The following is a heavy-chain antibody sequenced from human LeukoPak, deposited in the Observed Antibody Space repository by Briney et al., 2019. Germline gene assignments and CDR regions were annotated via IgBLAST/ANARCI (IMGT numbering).Heavy chain of an antibody. D-gene: IGHD6-13*01. CDR2: IRYDGINK. CDR1: GFSFSAYA. Sequence: PGGSLRLSCAASGFSFSAYAMYWVRQAPGKEPEWVALIRYDGINKYYGDSVKGRFTISRDNSKNMLYLQMNSLRAEDTAVYYCVKTGSGWYGDYWGQGARVTVSS. J-gene: IGHJ4*02. V-gene: IGHV3-30*02. CDR3: VKTGSGWYGDY.